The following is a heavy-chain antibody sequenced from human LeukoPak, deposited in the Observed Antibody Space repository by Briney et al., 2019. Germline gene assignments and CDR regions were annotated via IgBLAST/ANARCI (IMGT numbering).Heavy chain of an antibody. CDR3: ASSSSLGPLNYFDY. D-gene: IGHD6-6*01. J-gene: IGHJ4*02. Sequence: GSVKVSCKASGYTFTSYGISWVRQAPGQGLEWMGWVSAYNGNTNYAQKLQGRVTMTRDTSTSTVYMELSSLRSEDTAVYYCASSSSLGPLNYFDYWGQGTLVTVSS. CDR1: GYTFTSYG. V-gene: IGHV1-18*01. CDR2: VSAYNGNT.